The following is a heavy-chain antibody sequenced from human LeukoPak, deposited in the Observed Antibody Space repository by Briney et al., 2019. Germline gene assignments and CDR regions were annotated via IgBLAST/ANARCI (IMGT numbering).Heavy chain of an antibody. J-gene: IGHJ4*02. CDR3: ARTLGRVVGASSFDY. V-gene: IGHV1-46*01. Sequence: ASVKVSCRASGYTFTSYYMHWVRQAPGQGLEWMGIINPSGGSTSYAQKFQGRVTMTRDMSTSTVYMELSSLRSEDTDVYYCARTLGRVVGASSFDYWGQGTLVTVSS. D-gene: IGHD1-26*01. CDR1: GYTFTSYY. CDR2: INPSGGST.